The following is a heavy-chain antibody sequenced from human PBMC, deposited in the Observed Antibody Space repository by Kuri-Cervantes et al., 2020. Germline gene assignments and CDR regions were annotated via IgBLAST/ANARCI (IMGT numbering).Heavy chain of an antibody. CDR3: GLAAAEVKDAFDI. Sequence: SETLSLTCTVSGGSISSYYWSWIRQPPGKGLEWIGYIYYSGSTNYNPSLKSRVTISVDTSKNQFSLKLSSVTAADTAVYYCGLAAAEVKDAFDIWGQGTMVTVSS. CDR1: GGSISSYY. CDR2: IYYSGST. V-gene: IGHV4-59*08. J-gene: IGHJ3*02. D-gene: IGHD6-13*01.